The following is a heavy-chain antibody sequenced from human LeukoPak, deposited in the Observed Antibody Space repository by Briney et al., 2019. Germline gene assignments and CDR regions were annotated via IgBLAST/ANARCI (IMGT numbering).Heavy chain of an antibody. D-gene: IGHD3-10*01. CDR2: IYYSGST. CDR3: ATNRSITLVRGGHGTEKNSLFDP. Sequence: SSETLSLTCTVSGDSIFGSSYYWGWIRQPPGKGLEWIGSIYYSGSTHYNPSLKSRVTISVDTSKNQFFLRLSSVTATDTAVYYCATNRSITLVRGGHGTEKNSLFDPWGQGTLVTVSS. J-gene: IGHJ5*02. CDR1: GDSIFGSSYY. V-gene: IGHV4-39*01.